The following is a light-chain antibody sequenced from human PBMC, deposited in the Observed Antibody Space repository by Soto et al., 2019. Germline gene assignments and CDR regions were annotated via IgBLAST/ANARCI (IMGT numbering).Light chain of an antibody. CDR1: ESLSSS. V-gene: IGKV3-15*01. CDR2: GAS. J-gene: IGKJ5*01. CDR3: QKYDSWQIT. Sequence: EIVMTQSPANLSVFPCGGATLSCRASESLSSSLAWHQQQPGQATRLLIYGASTRATGIPDRFSGSGSGTEFTLNISRMKSEDLAVYYCQKYDSWQITFGQGTRLEIK.